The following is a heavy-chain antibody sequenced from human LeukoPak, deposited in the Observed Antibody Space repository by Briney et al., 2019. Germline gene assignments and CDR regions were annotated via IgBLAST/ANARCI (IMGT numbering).Heavy chain of an antibody. CDR3: ATSTNIAVIDY. CDR2: VSSSGKT. Sequence: SETLSLTCTVSQSFTSYYWSWIRQPPGKGLEWIGCVSSSGKTNFNPSLKSRVTISSDTTNHQFSLKLHSVTTADTAVYYRATSTNIAVIDYWGQGTLVTISS. V-gene: IGHV4-4*08. J-gene: IGHJ4*02. CDR1: QSFTSYY. D-gene: IGHD2/OR15-2a*01.